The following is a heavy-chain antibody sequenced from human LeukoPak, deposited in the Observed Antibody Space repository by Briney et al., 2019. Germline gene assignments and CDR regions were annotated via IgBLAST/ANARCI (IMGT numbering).Heavy chain of an antibody. Sequence: PSETLSLTCTVSGGSISSCDWSWIRQPPGKGRERIGFISHSGDTNYNPPLKSRLTISRDTSKNQFSLRLSSVTEADAAVYYCATLGQSGNYGLGVFYIWGQGTVVTVSS. CDR3: ATLGQSGNYGLGVFYI. CDR1: GGSISSCD. CDR2: ISHSGDT. V-gene: IGHV4-59*01. J-gene: IGHJ3*02. D-gene: IGHD1-26*01.